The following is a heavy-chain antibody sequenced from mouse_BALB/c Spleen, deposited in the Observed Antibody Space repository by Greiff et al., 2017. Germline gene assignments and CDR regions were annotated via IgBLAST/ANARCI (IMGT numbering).Heavy chain of an antibody. V-gene: IGHV5-12-2*01. CDR2: ISNGGGST. D-gene: IGHD1-2*01. J-gene: IGHJ3*01. Sequence: EVHLVESGGGLVQPGGSLKLSCAASGFTFSSYTMSWVRQTPEQRLECVAYISNGGGSTYYTDTVKGRFTISRDNAKNTLYLQMSSLKSEDTAMYYCARQCTKATGLAYWGQGTLVTVSA. CDR1: GFTFSSYT. CDR3: ARQCTKATGLAY.